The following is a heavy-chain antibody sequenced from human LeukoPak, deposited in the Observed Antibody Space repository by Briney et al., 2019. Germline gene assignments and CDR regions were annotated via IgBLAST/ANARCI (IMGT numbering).Heavy chain of an antibody. CDR1: GYTFTGYY. J-gene: IGHJ2*01. Sequence: ASVKVSCKASGYTFTGYYMHWVRQAPGQGLEWMGWINPNSGGTNYAQKFQGRVTMTRDTSISTAYMELSRLRSDDTAVYYCARDGVAAAGDWYFDLWGRGTLVTVSS. V-gene: IGHV1-2*02. CDR2: INPNSGGT. CDR3: ARDGVAAAGDWYFDL. D-gene: IGHD6-13*01.